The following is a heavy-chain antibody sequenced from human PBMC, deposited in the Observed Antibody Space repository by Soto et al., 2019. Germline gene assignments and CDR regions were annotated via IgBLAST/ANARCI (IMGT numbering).Heavy chain of an antibody. CDR2: INSDGSST. J-gene: IGHJ6*03. CDR1: GFTFSSYW. V-gene: IGHV3-74*01. D-gene: IGHD5-18*01. Sequence: GGSLRLSCAASGFTFSSYWMHWVRQAPGKGLVWVSRINSDGSSTSYADSVKGRFTISRDNAKNTRYLQMNSLGAEDTAVYYCARVVRGYSYGLIAYYYYMDVWGKGTTVTVSS. CDR3: ARVVRGYSYGLIAYYYYMDV.